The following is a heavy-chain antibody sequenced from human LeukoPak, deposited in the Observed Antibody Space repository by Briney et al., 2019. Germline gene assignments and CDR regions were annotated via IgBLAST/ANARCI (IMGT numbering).Heavy chain of an antibody. V-gene: IGHV4-39*01. CDR1: GGSISSSSYY. CDR3: ATLLYLTITFDN. Sequence: SETLSLTCTVSGGSISSSSYYWGWLRQPPGKGLEWIGSIYYSGSTYYNPSLKSRVTISVDTSKNQFSLKMTSVTAADTAVYFCATLLYLTITFDNWGQGTLVTVSS. J-gene: IGHJ4*02. CDR2: IYYSGST. D-gene: IGHD5-24*01.